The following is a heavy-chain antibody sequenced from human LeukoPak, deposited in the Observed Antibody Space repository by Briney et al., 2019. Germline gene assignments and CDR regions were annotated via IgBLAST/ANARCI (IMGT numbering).Heavy chain of an antibody. Sequence: PGGSLRPSCAASGFTFSSYWMHWVRQAQGKGLVWVSRINSDGSSTSYADSVKGRLTISRDNAKNTLYLQMNSLRAEDTAVYYCSRDRAGYSSSWPLYYYYYYMDVWGKGTTVTISS. CDR2: INSDGSST. CDR3: SRDRAGYSSSWPLYYYYYYMDV. J-gene: IGHJ6*03. D-gene: IGHD6-13*01. V-gene: IGHV3-74*01. CDR1: GFTFSSYW.